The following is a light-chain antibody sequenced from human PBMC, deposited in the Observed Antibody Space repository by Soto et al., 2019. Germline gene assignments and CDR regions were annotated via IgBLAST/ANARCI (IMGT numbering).Light chain of an antibody. Sequence: QSVLTQPASVSGSPGQTITISCTGTSSDVGGYAYVSWYQQYPGKVPKLVISEVSNRPSGVSHRFSGSRSGNTASLTISGLPAEDGACYHCSSFKRWTPPGFGGGTKLHVL. V-gene: IGLV2-14*01. CDR1: SSDVGGYAY. CDR2: EVS. CDR3: SSFKRWTPPG. J-gene: IGLJ2*01.